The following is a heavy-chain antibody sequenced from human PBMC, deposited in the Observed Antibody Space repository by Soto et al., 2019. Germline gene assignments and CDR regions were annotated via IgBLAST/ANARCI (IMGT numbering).Heavy chain of an antibody. Sequence: ASVKVSCKASGYTFTGYYMHWVRQAPGQGLEWMGWINPNSGGTNYAQKFQGWVTMTRDMSISTAYMELSSLRSEDTAVYYCARDSSSWYYYGMDVWGQGTTVTVSS. V-gene: IGHV1-2*04. D-gene: IGHD6-13*01. J-gene: IGHJ6*02. CDR1: GYTFTGYY. CDR2: INPNSGGT. CDR3: ARDSSSWYYYGMDV.